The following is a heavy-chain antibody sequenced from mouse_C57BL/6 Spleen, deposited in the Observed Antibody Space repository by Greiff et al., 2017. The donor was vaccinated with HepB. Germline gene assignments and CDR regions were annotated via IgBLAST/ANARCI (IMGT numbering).Heavy chain of an antibody. V-gene: IGHV1-15*01. J-gene: IGHJ2*01. Sequence: QVQLKESGAELVRPGASVTLSCKASGYTFTDYEMHWVKQTPVHGLEWIGAIDPETGGTAYNQKFKGKAILTADKSSSTAYMELRSLTSEDSAVYYCTRRDYGSSYGFDYWGQGTTLTVSS. CDR2: IDPETGGT. CDR1: GYTFTDYE. CDR3: TRRDYGSSYGFDY. D-gene: IGHD1-1*01.